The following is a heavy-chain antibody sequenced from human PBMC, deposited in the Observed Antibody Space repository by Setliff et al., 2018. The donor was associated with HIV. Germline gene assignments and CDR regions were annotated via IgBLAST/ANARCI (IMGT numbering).Heavy chain of an antibody. V-gene: IGHV3-48*03. CDR3: ARQILRGVWLTDY. D-gene: IGHD5-12*01. J-gene: IGHJ4*02. CDR2: ISSSGSTI. CDR1: GFTFSSYE. Sequence: GGSLRLSCAASGFTFSSYEMNWVRQAPGKGLEWVSYISSSGSTIYYADSVKGRFTISRDNAKNSLYLQMNSLRPDDTAVYYCARQILRGVWLTDYWGQGTLVTVSS.